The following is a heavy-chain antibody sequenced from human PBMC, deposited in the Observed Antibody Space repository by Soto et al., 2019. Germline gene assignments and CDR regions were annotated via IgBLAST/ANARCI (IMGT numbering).Heavy chain of an antibody. CDR1: GGSISSGGYY. J-gene: IGHJ4*02. CDR2: IYYSGST. CDR3: ARGPMYYYGSGSYHFDY. D-gene: IGHD3-10*01. Sequence: TSETLSLTCTVSGGSISSGGYYWSWIRQHPGKGLEWIGYIYYSGSTYYNPSLKSRVTISVDTSKNQFSLKLSSVTAADTAVYYCARGPMYYYGSGSYHFDYWGQGTLVTVSS. V-gene: IGHV4-31*03.